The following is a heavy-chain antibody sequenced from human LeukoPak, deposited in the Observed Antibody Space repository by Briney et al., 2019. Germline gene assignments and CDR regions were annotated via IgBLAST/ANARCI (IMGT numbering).Heavy chain of an antibody. J-gene: IGHJ5*02. CDR1: GFTFSSYG. CDR3: ARGPRGILKTFDP. Sequence: PGGSLRLSCAASGFTFSSYGMHWVRQAPGKGLEWVAFIRYDGSNKYYTDSVKGRFTISRDNSKNTLYLQMNSLRAEDTAVYYCARGPRGILKTFDPWGQGTLVTVSS. CDR2: IRYDGSNK. D-gene: IGHD3-10*01. V-gene: IGHV3-30*02.